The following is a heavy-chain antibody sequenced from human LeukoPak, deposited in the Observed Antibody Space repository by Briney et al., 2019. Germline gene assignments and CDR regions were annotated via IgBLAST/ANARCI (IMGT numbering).Heavy chain of an antibody. V-gene: IGHV4-39*07. CDR1: GGSITRNYY. J-gene: IGHJ3*02. CDR2: ISYSGIT. CDR3: ARDGSPHYQRLAFDI. Sequence: SETLSLTCTVSGGSITRNYYWGWIRQPPGKGLEWIGSISYSGITYYNPSLNNRVTISADPSKNQFSLRLSSVTAADMAVYYCARDGSPHYQRLAFDIWGQGTMVTVSS. D-gene: IGHD1-26*01.